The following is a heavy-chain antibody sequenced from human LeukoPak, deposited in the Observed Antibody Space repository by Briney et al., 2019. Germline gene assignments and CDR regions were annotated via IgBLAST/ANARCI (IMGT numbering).Heavy chain of an antibody. Sequence: GESPEISCKGSGYSFTNYWIGWVRQMPGKGLEWMGIIYHGDSDTTYSPSFQGQVTISADKSISTAYLQWSSLKASDSAIYYCARHVGSSWTAIDYWGQGTLGNVSS. J-gene: IGHJ4*02. CDR2: IYHGDSDT. CDR1: GYSFTNYW. D-gene: IGHD6-13*01. CDR3: ARHVGSSWTAIDY. V-gene: IGHV5-51*01.